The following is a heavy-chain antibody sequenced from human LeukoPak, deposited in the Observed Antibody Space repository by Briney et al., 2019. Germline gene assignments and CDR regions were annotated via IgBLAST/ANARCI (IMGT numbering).Heavy chain of an antibody. V-gene: IGHV3-7*03. CDR2: IKQDGSEK. CDR1: GGSFSGYY. CDR3: ASHSLWFGELAP. D-gene: IGHD3-10*01. J-gene: IGHJ5*02. Sequence: PSETLSLTCAVYGGSFSGYYWSWIRQPPGKGLEWVANIKQDGSEKYYVDSVKGRFTISRDNAKKSLFLQMNSLRAEDTAVYYCASHSLWFGELAPWGQGTLVTVSS.